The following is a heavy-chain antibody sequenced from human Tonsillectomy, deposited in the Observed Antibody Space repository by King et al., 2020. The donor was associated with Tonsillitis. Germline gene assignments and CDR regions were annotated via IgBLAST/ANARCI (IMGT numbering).Heavy chain of an antibody. CDR3: ARRNPLEGDAFDI. CDR2: IYYSGST. J-gene: IGHJ3*02. D-gene: IGHD1-1*01. Sequence: QLQESGLGLVKPSETLSLTCTVSGGSISSNIYYWGWIRQPPGKGLEWIGSIYYSGSTSYNPSLKSRVTISVDTSKNQFSLKLSSVTAADTAVYYCARRNPLEGDAFDIWGQGTMVTVSS. V-gene: IGHV4-39*01. CDR1: GGSISSNIYY.